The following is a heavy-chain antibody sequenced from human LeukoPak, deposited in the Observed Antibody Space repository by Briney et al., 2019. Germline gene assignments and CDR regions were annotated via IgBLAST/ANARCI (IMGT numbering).Heavy chain of an antibody. V-gene: IGHV1-2*02. CDR3: ARGILIVVVPAAMGWFDP. D-gene: IGHD2-2*01. J-gene: IGHJ5*02. CDR2: INPNSGGT. Sequence: ASVTVSSMPSGYTFTVYYMHWVRQAPGQGREAMRWINPNSGGTNYTQKFQGRVTMTRDTSISTAYMELSRLRSDDTAVYYCARGILIVVVPAAMGWFDPWGQGTLVTVSS. CDR1: GYTFTVYY.